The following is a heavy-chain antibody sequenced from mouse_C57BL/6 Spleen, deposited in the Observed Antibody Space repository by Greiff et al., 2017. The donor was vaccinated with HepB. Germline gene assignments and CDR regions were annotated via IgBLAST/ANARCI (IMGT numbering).Heavy chain of an antibody. CDR2: IDPSDSET. CDR1: GYTFTSYW. J-gene: IGHJ1*03. Sequence: QVQLQQSGAELVRPGSSVKLSCKASGYTFTSYWMHWVKQRPIQGLEWIGNIDPSDSETHYNQKFKDKATLTVDKSSSTAYMQLRSLTAEDSAVYYCARGTTVVATDWYFDVWGTGTTVTVSS. CDR3: ARGTTVVATDWYFDV. V-gene: IGHV1-52*01. D-gene: IGHD1-1*01.